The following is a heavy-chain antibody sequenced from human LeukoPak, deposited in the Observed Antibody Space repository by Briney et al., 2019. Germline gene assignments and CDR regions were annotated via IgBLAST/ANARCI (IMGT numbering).Heavy chain of an antibody. V-gene: IGHV4-38-2*02. Sequence: SETLSLTCTVSYSISSSYYWGWIRQPPGKGLEWIVSFHVSGSTDYNPSLKSRVTISVDTSKNQFSLKLSSVTAADTAVYYCARDPGYSGTYKNSYYYYYYMDVWGKGTTVTVSS. CDR1: YSISSSYY. CDR2: FHVSGST. D-gene: IGHD1-26*01. J-gene: IGHJ6*03. CDR3: ARDPGYSGTYKNSYYYYYYMDV.